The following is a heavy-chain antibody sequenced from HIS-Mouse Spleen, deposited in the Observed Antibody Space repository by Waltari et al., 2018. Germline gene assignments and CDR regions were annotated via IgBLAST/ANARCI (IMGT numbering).Heavy chain of an antibody. D-gene: IGHD6-19*01. CDR1: GGSVSGYY. CDR3: ARGRGSGWSPNWFDP. Sequence: QVQLQQWGAGLLKPSETLSLTCAVYGGSVSGYYWSWIRPPPGKGLEWIGEINHSGSTNYNPSLKSRVTISVDTSKNQFSLKLSSVTAADTAVYYCARGRGSGWSPNWFDPWGQGTLVTVSS. J-gene: IGHJ5*02. CDR2: INHSGST. V-gene: IGHV4-34*01.